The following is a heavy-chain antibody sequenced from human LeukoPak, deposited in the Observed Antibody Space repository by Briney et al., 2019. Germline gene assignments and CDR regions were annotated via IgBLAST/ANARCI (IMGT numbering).Heavy chain of an antibody. J-gene: IGHJ4*02. CDR2: IKQEGSEK. CDR1: GFTFSSYW. CDR3: ARTISTGIAVAAKGY. Sequence: GGSLRLSCAASGFTFSSYWMSWVRQAPGKGLEWVANIKQEGSEKYYVESVKGRLTISRDNAKNLLYLQMNSLRAEDKAVYYCARTISTGIAVAAKGYWGQGTLVTVSS. V-gene: IGHV3-7*01. D-gene: IGHD6-19*01.